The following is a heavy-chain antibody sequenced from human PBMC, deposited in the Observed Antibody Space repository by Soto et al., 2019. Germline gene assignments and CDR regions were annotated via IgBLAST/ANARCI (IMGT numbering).Heavy chain of an antibody. CDR3: AKWWLYAFDI. D-gene: IGHD2-15*01. J-gene: IGHJ3*02. CDR1: GFTFSSYG. CDR2: ISYDGSNK. Sequence: PGESLKISLAASGFTFSSYGMHLVRQAPGKGLEWVAVISYDGSNKYYADSVKGRFTISRDHSKNTLYLQMNSPRAEDTDVYYCAKWWLYAFDICAQGTMVPV. V-gene: IGHV3-30*18.